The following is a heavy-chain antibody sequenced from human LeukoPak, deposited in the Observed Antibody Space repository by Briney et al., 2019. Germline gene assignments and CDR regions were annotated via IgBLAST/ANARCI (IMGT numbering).Heavy chain of an antibody. CDR3: ARGYSYGPNFDY. CDR2: IYYSGST. V-gene: IGHV4-59*08. J-gene: IGHJ4*02. Sequence: SETLSLTCTVSGGSISSYYRSWIRQPPGKGLEWIGYIYYSGSTNYNPSLKSRVTISVDTSKNQFSLKLSSVTAADTAVYYCARGYSYGPNFDYWGQGTLVTVSS. D-gene: IGHD5-18*01. CDR1: GGSISSYY.